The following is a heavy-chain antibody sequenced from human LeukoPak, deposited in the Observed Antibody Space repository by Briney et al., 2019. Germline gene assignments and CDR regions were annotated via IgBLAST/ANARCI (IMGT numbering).Heavy chain of an antibody. J-gene: IGHJ3*02. CDR2: INSDASRP. D-gene: IGHD2-15*01. CDR3: ARETREAGSGDHQTDSFDI. V-gene: IGHV3-74*01. CDR1: RFTFSDYW. Sequence: GGSLRLSCAASRFTFSDYWMHWVRHAPGKGLVWVSRINSDASRPNYADSVKGRFTISRDNAKNTLYLQMNSLRVEDTALYYCARETREAGSGDHQTDSFDIWGQGTMVSVSS.